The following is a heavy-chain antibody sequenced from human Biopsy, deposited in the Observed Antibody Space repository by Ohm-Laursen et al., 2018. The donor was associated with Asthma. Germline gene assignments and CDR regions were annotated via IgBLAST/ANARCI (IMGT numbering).Heavy chain of an antibody. Sequence: SLRLSCTASGFTFSSFGMHWVRQTPAKGLEWVAVISFDGSNKYYADSVKGRFTVSRDDSKNTLYLQMNSLRPDDTAVYYCARDVMEWYLPAFDFWGQGTLVTVPS. CDR1: GFTFSSFG. V-gene: IGHV3-30*03. CDR2: ISFDGSNK. J-gene: IGHJ4*02. D-gene: IGHD3-3*01. CDR3: ARDVMEWYLPAFDF.